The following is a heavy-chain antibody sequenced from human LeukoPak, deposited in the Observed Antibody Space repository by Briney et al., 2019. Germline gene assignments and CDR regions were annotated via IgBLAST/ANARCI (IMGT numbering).Heavy chain of an antibody. CDR1: GFTFSTYA. CDR2: IHGNGETT. D-gene: IGHD4-17*01. V-gene: IGHV3-23*01. Sequence: GGSLRLSCAASGFTFSTYAMHWVRQAPGKGLEWVSGIHGNGETTYYADSVKGRFTISRDNSRELLYLQMNSLRVEDTAVYYCAKDPNGDYVGAFDSWGQGTMVTVSS. J-gene: IGHJ3*02. CDR3: AKDPNGDYVGAFDS.